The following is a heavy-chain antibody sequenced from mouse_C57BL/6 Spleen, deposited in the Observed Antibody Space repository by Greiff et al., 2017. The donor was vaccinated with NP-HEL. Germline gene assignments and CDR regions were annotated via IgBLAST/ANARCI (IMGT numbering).Heavy chain of an antibody. D-gene: IGHD2-3*01. J-gene: IGHJ2*01. CDR1: GYTFTSYW. CDR2: IDPSDSYT. V-gene: IGHV1-69*01. Sequence: QVQLQQPGAELVMPGASVKLSCKASGYTFTSYWMHWVKQRPGQGLEWIGEIDPSDSYTNYNQKFKGKSTLTVDKSSSPAYMQLSSLTSEDSAVSYCARIYDGYYFWGQGTTLTVSS. CDR3: ARIYDGYYF.